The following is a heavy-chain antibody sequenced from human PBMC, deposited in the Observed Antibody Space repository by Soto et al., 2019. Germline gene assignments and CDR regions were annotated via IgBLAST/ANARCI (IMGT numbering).Heavy chain of an antibody. J-gene: IGHJ4*02. CDR1: GFIFSNFA. CDR3: AKAYGSGSYYNSFGVDY. V-gene: IGHV3-23*01. CDR2: INSGDTGT. D-gene: IGHD3-10*01. Sequence: GGSLRLSCAASGFIFSNFAMNWVRQAPGKGLEWVSAINSGDTGTYYADSVKGRFTISRENAKNTLFLEMSSLRAEDTAVYYCAKAYGSGSYYNSFGVDYWGQGTLVTVSS.